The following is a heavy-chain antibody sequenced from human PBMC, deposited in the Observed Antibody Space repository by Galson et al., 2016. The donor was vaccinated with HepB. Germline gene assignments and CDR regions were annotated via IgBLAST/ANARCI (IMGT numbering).Heavy chain of an antibody. V-gene: IGHV1-69*13. CDR3: ARGPYDLLTGFPGGFDY. D-gene: IGHD3-9*01. CDR2: IIPIFDTT. J-gene: IGHJ4*02. CDR1: GDTFSTYA. Sequence: SVKVSCKASGDTFSTYAISWVRQAPGQGLEWMGGIIPIFDTTNYAQKFQGRVTITADGSTNTAYMELSNLRSEDTAVYYCARGPYDLLTGFPGGFDYWGQGTLVTVSS.